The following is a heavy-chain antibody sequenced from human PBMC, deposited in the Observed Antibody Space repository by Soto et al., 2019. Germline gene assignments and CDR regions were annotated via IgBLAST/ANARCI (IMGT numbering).Heavy chain of an antibody. V-gene: IGHV4-31*03. CDR2: IYYSGST. Sequence: QVQLQESGPGLVKPSQTLSLTCTVSGGSISSGGYYWSWIRQHPGKGLEWIGYIYYSGSTYYNPPLKSRVTLSVDTSKNQFSLKLSSVTDADTAVYDCARDRQGSGWSNCFDPWGQGTLVTVSS. D-gene: IGHD6-19*01. CDR3: ARDRQGSGWSNCFDP. J-gene: IGHJ5*02. CDR1: GGSISSGGYY.